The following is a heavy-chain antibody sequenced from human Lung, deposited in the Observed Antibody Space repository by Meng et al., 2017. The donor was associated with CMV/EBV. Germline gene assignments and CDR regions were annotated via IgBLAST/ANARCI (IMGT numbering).Heavy chain of an antibody. J-gene: IGHJ4*02. CDR1: GFTFDDYA. CDR3: AKDIGETGFWSGYGFDY. CDR2: ISWNSGSI. Sequence: SLKISCAASGFTFDDYAMHWVRQAPGKGLEWVSGISWNSGSIGYADSVKGRFTISRDNAKNSLYLQMNSLRAEDTALYYCAKDIGETGFWSGYGFDYWGQGTLVTVSS. D-gene: IGHD3-3*01. V-gene: IGHV3-9*01.